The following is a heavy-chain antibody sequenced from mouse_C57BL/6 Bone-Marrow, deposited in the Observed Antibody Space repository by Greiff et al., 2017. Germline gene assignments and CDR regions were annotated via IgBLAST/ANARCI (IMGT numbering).Heavy chain of an antibody. V-gene: IGHV1-55*01. Sequence: QVQLQQSGAELVKPGASVKMSCKASGYTFTSYWITWVKQRPGQGLEWIGDIYPGSGSTNYNEKFKSKATLTVDTSSSTAYMQLSSLTSEDSAVYNCARHGSSYWYLDDWGTGTTVTVSS. CDR2: IYPGSGST. J-gene: IGHJ1*03. CDR3: ARHGSSYWYLDD. D-gene: IGHD1-1*01. CDR1: GYTFTSYW.